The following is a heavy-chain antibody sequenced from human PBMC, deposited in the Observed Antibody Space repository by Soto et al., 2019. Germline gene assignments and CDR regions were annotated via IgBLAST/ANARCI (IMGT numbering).Heavy chain of an antibody. CDR2: ISAYNGNT. D-gene: IGHD1-7*01. Sequence: GASVKVSCKASGYTFTSYGISWVRQAPGQGLEWMGWISAYNGNTNYAQKLQGRVTMTTDTSTSTAYMELRSLRSDDTAVYYCSRDSIPYNWNYPDYHYYMAVWGKGTTVTVSS. CDR1: GYTFTSYG. CDR3: SRDSIPYNWNYPDYHYYMAV. V-gene: IGHV1-18*01. J-gene: IGHJ6*03.